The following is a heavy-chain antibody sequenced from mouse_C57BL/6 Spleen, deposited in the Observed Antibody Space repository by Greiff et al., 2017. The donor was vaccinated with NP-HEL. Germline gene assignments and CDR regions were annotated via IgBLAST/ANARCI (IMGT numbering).Heavy chain of an antibody. J-gene: IGHJ3*01. CDR3: ATIYYDYGGFAY. D-gene: IGHD2-4*01. CDR2: IDPEDGET. CDR1: GFNIKDHY. V-gene: IGHV14-2*01. Sequence: VQLQQSGAELVKPGASVKLSRTASGFNIKDHYTHWVKQRTEQGPEWIGRIDPEDGETKYAPKFQGKATITADTSSNTAYLQLSSLTSEDTAVYYCATIYYDYGGFAYWGQGTLVTVSA.